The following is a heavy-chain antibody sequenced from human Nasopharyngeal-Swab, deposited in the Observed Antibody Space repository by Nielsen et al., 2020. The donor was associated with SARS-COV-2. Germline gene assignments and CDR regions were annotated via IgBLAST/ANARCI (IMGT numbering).Heavy chain of an antibody. J-gene: IGHJ5*02. CDR1: GDSISSNSYY. Sequence: SETLSLTCTVSGDSISSNSYYWGWIRQSPGKGLEWIGSFSYSGTTYFNPSLKSRVTISVDTSKNQFSVKLSSVTAADTAVYYCASYYYDSSDYSYWFDPWAREPWSPSPQ. D-gene: IGHD3-22*01. V-gene: IGHV4-39*01. CDR3: ASYYYDSSDYSYWFDP. CDR2: FSYSGTT.